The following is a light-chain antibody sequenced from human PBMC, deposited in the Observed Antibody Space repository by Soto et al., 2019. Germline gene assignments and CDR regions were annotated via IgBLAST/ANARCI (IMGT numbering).Light chain of an antibody. CDR3: LQHNSYPPTWT. Sequence: EIQMTLTPSSVSASVGDRVTITFLASQVIRNDLGWYQQKPGKAPKRLIYAASSLQSGVPSRFSGSGSGTEFTLTISSLQPEDFATYNCLQHNSYPPTWTFGQGTKVDI. CDR2: AAS. V-gene: IGKV1-17*01. J-gene: IGKJ1*01. CDR1: QVIRND.